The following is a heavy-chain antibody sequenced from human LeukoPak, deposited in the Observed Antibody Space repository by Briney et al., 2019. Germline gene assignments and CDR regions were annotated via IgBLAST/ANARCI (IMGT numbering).Heavy chain of an antibody. CDR3: ARGGGIYCSSTSCDFTNWFDP. CDR1: GYTFTSYD. J-gene: IGHJ5*02. V-gene: IGHV1-8*01. CDR2: MNPNSGNT. Sequence: ASVKVSCKASGYTFTSYDINWVRQATGQGLEWMGWMNPNSGNTGYAQKFQGRVTMTRNTSISTAYMELSSLRSEDTAVYYCARGGGIYCSSTSCDFTNWFDPWGLGTLVTVSS. D-gene: IGHD2-2*01.